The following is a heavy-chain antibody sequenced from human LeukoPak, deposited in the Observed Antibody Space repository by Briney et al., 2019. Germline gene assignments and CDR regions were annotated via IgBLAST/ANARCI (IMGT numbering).Heavy chain of an antibody. CDR1: GGSFSGYY. J-gene: IGHJ6*03. Sequence: PSETLSLTCAVYGGSFSGYYWNWIRQPPGKGLEWIGEINHSGSTNYNPSLKSRVTISVDTSKNQFSLKLSSVTAADTAVYYCAREDASNYYYYYMDVWGKGTTVTISS. CDR2: INHSGST. D-gene: IGHD2-2*01. V-gene: IGHV4-34*01. CDR3: AREDASNYYYYYMDV.